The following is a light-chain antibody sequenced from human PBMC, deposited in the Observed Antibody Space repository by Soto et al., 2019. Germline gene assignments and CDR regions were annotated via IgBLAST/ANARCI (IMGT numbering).Light chain of an antibody. CDR1: SSDVGGHNY. Sequence: QSALTQPASVSGSPGQSITISCTGTSSDVGGHNYVSWFQQHPGKAPKLMIYEVNNRPSGVSNRFSGSKSGNTASLTISGLQTEDEADYYCSSFTTSSTWVFGGGIKLTVL. J-gene: IGLJ3*02. CDR2: EVN. CDR3: SSFTTSSTWV. V-gene: IGLV2-14*01.